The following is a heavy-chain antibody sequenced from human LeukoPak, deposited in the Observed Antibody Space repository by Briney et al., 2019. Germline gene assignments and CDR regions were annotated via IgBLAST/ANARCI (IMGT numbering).Heavy chain of an antibody. D-gene: IGHD4-23*01. V-gene: IGHV3-66*01. CDR3: ARDHYGGNSVLPY. J-gene: IGHJ4*02. Sequence: PGGSLRLSCAASGFTVSSNYMNWVRQAPGKGLEWVSIIYSGGSTYYADSVKGRFTISRDNSKNTLYLQMNSLRAEDTAVCYCARDHYGGNSVLPYWGQGTLVTVSS. CDR2: IYSGGST. CDR1: GFTVSSNY.